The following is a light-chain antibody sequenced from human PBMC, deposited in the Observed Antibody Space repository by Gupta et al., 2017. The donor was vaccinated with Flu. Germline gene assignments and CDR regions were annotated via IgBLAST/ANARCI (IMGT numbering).Light chain of an antibody. Sequence: EIVLPQSPGTLSLSPGESATLSCRASQSVRSSYLAWYQQKPGQAPRLLIYGASSRATGIPDRFSGSGCGTDFTLTISRLEPEDFAVYYCQHDSSSPWTFGQGTKVEIK. CDR3: QHDSSSPWT. CDR1: QSVRSSY. CDR2: GAS. J-gene: IGKJ1*01. V-gene: IGKV3-20*01.